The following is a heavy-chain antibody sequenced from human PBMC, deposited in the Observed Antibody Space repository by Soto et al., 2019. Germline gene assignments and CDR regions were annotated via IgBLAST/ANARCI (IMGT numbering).Heavy chain of an antibody. CDR3: ARENSSGLLDY. CDR2: IYYSGST. V-gene: IGHV4-31*03. D-gene: IGHD3-22*01. CDR1: GGSISSGGYY. J-gene: IGHJ4*02. Sequence: SETLSLTCTVSGGSISSGGYYWSWIRQHPGKGLEWIGYIYYSGSTYYNPSLRSRVTISVDTSKNQFSLKLSSVTAADTAVYYCARENSSGLLDYWGQGTLVTVSS.